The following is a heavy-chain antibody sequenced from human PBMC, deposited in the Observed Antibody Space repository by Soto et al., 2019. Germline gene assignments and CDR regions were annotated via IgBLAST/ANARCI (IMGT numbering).Heavy chain of an antibody. Sequence: GGSLRLSCAASGFTFSSYGMHWVRQAPGKGLEWVAVISYDGSNKYYADSVKGRFTISRDNSKNTLYLQMNSLRAEDTAVYYCAKVVEYSSSPYFDYWGQGTLVTVSS. V-gene: IGHV3-30*18. CDR2: ISYDGSNK. J-gene: IGHJ4*02. D-gene: IGHD6-6*01. CDR1: GFTFSSYG. CDR3: AKVVEYSSSPYFDY.